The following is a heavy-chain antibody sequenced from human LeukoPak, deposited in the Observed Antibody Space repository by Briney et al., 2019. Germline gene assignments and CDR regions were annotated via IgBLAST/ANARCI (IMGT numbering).Heavy chain of an antibody. Sequence: QRGGSLRLSCAASGFTFSSYAMSWVRQAPGKGLEWVSSVTGNGDNTFHADSVKGRYTISRDNSKNMLYLQINSLRAEDTAVYYCARDRNYFEALHRSYWGQGTLVTVSS. V-gene: IGHV3-23*01. CDR3: ARDRNYFEALHRSY. J-gene: IGHJ4*02. CDR2: VTGNGDNT. D-gene: IGHD3-10*01. CDR1: GFTFSSYA.